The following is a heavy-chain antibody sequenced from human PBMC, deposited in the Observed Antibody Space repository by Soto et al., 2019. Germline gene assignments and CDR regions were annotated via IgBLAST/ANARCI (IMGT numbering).Heavy chain of an antibody. CDR3: ARHPVTTDPLIYYYGMDV. CDR2: IYYSGST. Sequence: SETLSLTCTVSGGSISSGDYYWSWIRQPPGKGLEWIGYIYYSGSTNYNPSLKSRVTISVDTSKNQFSLKLSSVTAADTAVYYCARHPVTTDPLIYYYGMDVWGQGTTVTFSS. CDR1: GGSISSGDYY. D-gene: IGHD4-17*01. J-gene: IGHJ6*02. V-gene: IGHV4-30-4*01.